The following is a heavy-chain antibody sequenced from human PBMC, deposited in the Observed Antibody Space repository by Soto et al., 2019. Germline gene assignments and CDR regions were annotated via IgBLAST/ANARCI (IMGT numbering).Heavy chain of an antibody. D-gene: IGHD3-3*01. V-gene: IGHV4-59*01. CDR2: IYYSGST. Sequence: SETLSLTCTVSGGSISSYYWSWIRQPPGKGLEWIGYIYYSGSTNYNPSLKSRVTISVDTSKNQFSLKLSSVTAADTAVYYCARGRELRFLEWLFHWFDPWGQGALVTVSS. J-gene: IGHJ5*02. CDR3: ARGRELRFLEWLFHWFDP. CDR1: GGSISSYY.